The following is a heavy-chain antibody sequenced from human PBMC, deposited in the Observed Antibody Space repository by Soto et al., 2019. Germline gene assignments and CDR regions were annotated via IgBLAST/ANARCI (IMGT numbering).Heavy chain of an antibody. CDR2: ISSSGSTI. Sequence: EVQLVESGGGLVQPGGSLRLSCVVSGVTFRSYEMNWVRQAPGKGLEWVSYISSSGSTIYYADSVKGRFTISRDNAKNSLYLQMNSLRAEDTAVYYCARVRGYYYDTTTNWYFDLWGRGTLVTVSS. CDR3: ARVRGYYYDTTTNWYFDL. J-gene: IGHJ2*01. V-gene: IGHV3-48*03. CDR1: GVTFRSYE. D-gene: IGHD3-22*01.